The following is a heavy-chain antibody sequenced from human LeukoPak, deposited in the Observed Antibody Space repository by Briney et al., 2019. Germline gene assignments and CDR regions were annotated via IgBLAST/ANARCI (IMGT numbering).Heavy chain of an antibody. CDR1: AFSFSKFA. CDR2: FTANEGYT. J-gene: IGHJ3*01. V-gene: IGHV3-23*01. CDR3: AKDPNGDYIGAFDF. Sequence: GGSLRLSCAASAFSFSKFALIWVRQAPGKGRGGVSAFTANEGYTLYGDAVRGRFTVSRDNSKNTISLQINSLRPEDTAMYYCAKDPNGDYIGAFDFWGQGTMVTVSS. D-gene: IGHD4-17*01.